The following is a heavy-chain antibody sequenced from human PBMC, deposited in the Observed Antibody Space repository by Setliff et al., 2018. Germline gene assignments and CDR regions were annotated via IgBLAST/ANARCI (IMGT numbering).Heavy chain of an antibody. CDR3: AREQWLDPPGYYYMDV. V-gene: IGHV4-34*12. Sequence: SETLSLTCAVYGGSFSGYYWSWIRQPPGKRLEWIGEIIHSGSTNYNQSLKSRVTMSIDTSKNQFSLKLNSVTAADMAVYYCAREQWLDPPGYYYMDVWAKGTTVTVSS. J-gene: IGHJ6*03. D-gene: IGHD6-19*01. CDR1: GGSFSGYY. CDR2: IIHSGST.